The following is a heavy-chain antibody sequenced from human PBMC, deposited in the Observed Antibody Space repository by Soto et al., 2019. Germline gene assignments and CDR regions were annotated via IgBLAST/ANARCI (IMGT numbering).Heavy chain of an antibody. CDR3: ARVLIAVAGSYYYYYGMDV. CDR1: GGTFSSYA. V-gene: IGHV1-69*13. Sequence: SVKVSCKASGGTFSSYAISWVRQDPGQGLEWMGGIIPIFGTANYAQKFQGRVTITADESTSTAYMELSSLISEDTAVYYCARVLIAVAGSYYYYYGMDVWGQGTTVTVSS. D-gene: IGHD6-19*01. CDR2: IIPIFGTA. J-gene: IGHJ6*02.